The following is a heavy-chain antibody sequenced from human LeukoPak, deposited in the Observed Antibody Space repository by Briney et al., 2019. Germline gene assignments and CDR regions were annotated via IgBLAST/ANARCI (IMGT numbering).Heavy chain of an antibody. Sequence: SVTLSLTCTVSGGSISSYYWSWIRQPAGKGLEWIGRIYTSGSTNYNPSLKSRVTMSVDTSKNQFSLKLSSVTAADTAVYYCARGTWSAAGYNWFDPWGQGTLVTVSS. CDR1: GGSISSYY. CDR3: ARGTWSAAGYNWFDP. J-gene: IGHJ5*02. CDR2: IYTSGST. V-gene: IGHV4-4*07. D-gene: IGHD6-13*01.